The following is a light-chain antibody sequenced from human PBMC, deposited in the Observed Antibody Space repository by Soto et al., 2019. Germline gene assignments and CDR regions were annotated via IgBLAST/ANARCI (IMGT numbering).Light chain of an antibody. Sequence: DIVMTQSPDSLAVYLGERATFNCKSSQSILDRSKNKYYLAWYQQKSGQPPKLLIYWASLRESGVPDRFTGSGSGTDFTLTISSLQAEDVAVYYCQQYFTSPWTFGQGTKVEI. CDR1: QSILDRSKNKYY. V-gene: IGKV4-1*01. CDR3: QQYFTSPWT. CDR2: WAS. J-gene: IGKJ1*01.